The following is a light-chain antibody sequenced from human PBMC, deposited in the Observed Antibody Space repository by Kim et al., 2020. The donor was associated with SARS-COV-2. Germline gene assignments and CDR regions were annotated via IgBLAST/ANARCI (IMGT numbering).Light chain of an antibody. J-gene: IGKJ1*01. CDR2: GAS. CDR3: QQYGGSPRT. CDR1: QSVASSY. V-gene: IGKV3-20*01. Sequence: IVLTQSPGTLSLSPGERATLSCRASQSVASSYLAWYQQRPGQSPRLLIYGASSRATGTPDRFSGSGSRTDFTLTISRLEPEDFAVYYCQQYGGSPRTFGQGTKVDIK.